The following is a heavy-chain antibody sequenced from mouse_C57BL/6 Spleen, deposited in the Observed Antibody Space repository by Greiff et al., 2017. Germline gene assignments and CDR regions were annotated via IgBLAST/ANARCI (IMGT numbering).Heavy chain of an antibody. CDR3: AVYSNYQAWFAY. D-gene: IGHD2-5*01. Sequence: EVQLVESGPELVKPGASVKIPCKASGYTFTDYNMDWVKQSHGKSLEWIGDINPNNGGTIYNQKFKGKATLTVDKSSSTAYMELRSLTSEDTAVYYCAVYSNYQAWFAYWGQGTLVTVSA. J-gene: IGHJ3*01. V-gene: IGHV1-18*01. CDR1: GYTFTDYN. CDR2: INPNNGGT.